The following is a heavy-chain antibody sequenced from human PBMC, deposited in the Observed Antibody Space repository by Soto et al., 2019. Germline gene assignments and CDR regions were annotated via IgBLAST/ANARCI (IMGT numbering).Heavy chain of an antibody. CDR2: IIPISETT. V-gene: IGHV1-69*01. CDR1: GGTFSSYA. CDR3: ARSQGSSTSLEIYYYYYYGMDV. J-gene: IGHJ6*02. Sequence: QVQLVQSGAEVQKPGSSVKVSCKASGGTFSSYAISWVRRAPGQGLEWMGGIIPISETTNYAQKFQGRVTITADESKSTAYMELSSLRSEDTAVYYCARSQGSSTSLEIYYYYYYGMDVWGQGTTVTVSS. D-gene: IGHD2-2*01.